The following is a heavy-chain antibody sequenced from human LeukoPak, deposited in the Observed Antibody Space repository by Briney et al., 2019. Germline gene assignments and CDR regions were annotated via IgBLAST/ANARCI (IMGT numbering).Heavy chain of an antibody. CDR1: GGTFSSYA. CDR2: IIPIFGTA. V-gene: IGHV1-69*01. J-gene: IGHJ4*02. Sequence: SVKVSCKASGGTFSSYAISWVRQAPGQGLEWMGGIIPIFGTANYTQKFQGRVTITADESTSTAYMELSSLRSEDTAVYYCARRGREAGPHDYWGQGTLVTVSS. CDR3: ARRGREAGPHDY. D-gene: IGHD3-16*01.